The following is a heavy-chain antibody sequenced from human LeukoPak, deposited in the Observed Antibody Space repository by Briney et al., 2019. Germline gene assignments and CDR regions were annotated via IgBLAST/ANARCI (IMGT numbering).Heavy chain of an antibody. CDR1: GFTFSSYG. D-gene: IGHD4-23*01. J-gene: IGHJ3*02. CDR2: ISGSGGST. CDR3: AKDRATVVTRGFDI. V-gene: IGHV3-23*01. Sequence: GGSLRLSCAASGFTFSSYGMSWVRQAPGKGLGWVSAISGSGGSTYYADSVKGRFTISRDNSKNTLYLQMNSLRADDTAVYYCAKDRATVVTRGFDIWGQGTMVTVSS.